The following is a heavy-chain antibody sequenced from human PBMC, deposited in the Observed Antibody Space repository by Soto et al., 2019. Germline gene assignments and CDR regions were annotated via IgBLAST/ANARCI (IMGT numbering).Heavy chain of an antibody. CDR2: ISGSDDTT. V-gene: IGHV3-23*01. J-gene: IGHJ4*02. CDR1: GFTFSSYA. Sequence: GGFLRLSCTASGFTFSSYAMSWVRQAPGKGLEWVAAISGSDDTTYYADSVKGRFTISRDNSKNTLYLQMNSLRAEDTAVYYCTKDSRVTMVRGVIIPPGYWGQGTLVTVSS. D-gene: IGHD3-10*01. CDR3: TKDSRVTMVRGVIIPPGY.